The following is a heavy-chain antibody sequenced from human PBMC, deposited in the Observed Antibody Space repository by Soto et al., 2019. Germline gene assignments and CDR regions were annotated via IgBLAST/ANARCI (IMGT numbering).Heavy chain of an antibody. CDR3: ARVLLGSGTYYNTFDY. CDR2: INAGNGNP. CDR1: GYTFTTYA. V-gene: IGHV1-3*01. Sequence: ASVKVSCKASGYTFTTYAMHWVRQAPGQTLEWMGWINAGNGNPKYSQKFQGRVTITRDTSASTAYMELSSLSSEDTAVYYCARVLLGSGTYYNTFDYWGQGTLVTVSS. J-gene: IGHJ4*02. D-gene: IGHD3-10*01.